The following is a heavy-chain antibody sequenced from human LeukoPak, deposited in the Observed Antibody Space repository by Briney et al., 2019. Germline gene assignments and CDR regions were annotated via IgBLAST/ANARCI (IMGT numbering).Heavy chain of an antibody. J-gene: IGHJ5*02. CDR2: ISGIGGST. D-gene: IGHD6-13*01. CDR1: GFTFSSYA. CDR3: AHPTEYSSSWYGNWFDP. Sequence: GGSLRLSCAASGFTFSSYAMHWVRQAPGKGLEYVSAISGIGGSTYYANSVKGRFTISRDNSKNTLYLQMGSLRAEDTAVYYCAHPTEYSSSWYGNWFDPWGQGTLVTVSS. V-gene: IGHV3-64*01.